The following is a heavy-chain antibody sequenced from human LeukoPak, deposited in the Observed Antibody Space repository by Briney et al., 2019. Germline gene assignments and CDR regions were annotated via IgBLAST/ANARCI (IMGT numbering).Heavy chain of an antibody. CDR3: ARESAAAFDI. CDR1: GFTVSSNY. V-gene: IGHV3-53*04. CDR2: IYSGGST. J-gene: IGHJ3*02. Sequence: GGSLRLSCAASGFTVSSNYMSWVRQAPGKGLEWVSVIYSGGSTYYADSVKGRFTISRHNSKNTLYLQMNSLRAEDTAVYYRARESAAAFDIWGQGTMVTVSS.